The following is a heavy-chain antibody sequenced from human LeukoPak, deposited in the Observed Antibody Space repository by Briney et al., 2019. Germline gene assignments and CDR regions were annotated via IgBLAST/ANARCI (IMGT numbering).Heavy chain of an antibody. CDR3: AKESTYNFAHLGGETDS. V-gene: IGHV4-59*12. Sequence: SETLSLTCTVSGGSISSYYWSWIRQPPGKGLEWIGYIYYSGSTNYNPSLKSRVTISVDTSKNQFSLKLSSVTADDTAVYYCAKESTYNFAHLGGETDSWGQGTLVAVSS. CDR1: GGSISSYY. J-gene: IGHJ4*02. CDR2: IYYSGST. D-gene: IGHD3-3*01.